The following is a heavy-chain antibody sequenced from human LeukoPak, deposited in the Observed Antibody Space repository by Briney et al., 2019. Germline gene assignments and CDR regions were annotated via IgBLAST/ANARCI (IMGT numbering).Heavy chain of an antibody. V-gene: IGHV3-53*01. J-gene: IGHJ4*02. Sequence: GGSLRLSCAASGFTVSSHYMTWVRQARGKGLEWVSVIYSGGSTYYADSVKGRFTISRDNSKNTLYLQMKSLRAEDTAVYYCARLDDYGDYVDYWGQGILVTVSS. CDR2: IYSGGST. CDR1: GFTVSSHY. D-gene: IGHD4-17*01. CDR3: ARLDDYGDYVDY.